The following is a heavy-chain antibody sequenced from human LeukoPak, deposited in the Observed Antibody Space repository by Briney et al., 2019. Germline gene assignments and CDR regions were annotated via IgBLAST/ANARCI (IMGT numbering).Heavy chain of an antibody. CDR2: IWYDGSNK. J-gene: IGHJ4*02. V-gene: IGHV3-33*01. CDR3: ARNTWSAVAGIPFDY. D-gene: IGHD6-19*01. Sequence: VQPGRSLRLSCAASGFTFSSYGMHWVRQAPGKGLEWVAVIWYDGSNKYYADSVKGRFTISRDNSKNTLYLQMNSLRAEDTAVYYCARNTWSAVAGIPFDYWGQGTLVTVSS. CDR1: GFTFSSYG.